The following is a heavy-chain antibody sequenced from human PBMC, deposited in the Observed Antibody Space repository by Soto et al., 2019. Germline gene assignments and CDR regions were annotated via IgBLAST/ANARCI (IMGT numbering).Heavy chain of an antibody. CDR2: IYYSGST. V-gene: IGHV4-39*01. J-gene: IGHJ4*02. CDR1: GGSIRSSTYY. Sequence: SETLSLTCTVSGGSIRSSTYYWGWIRQPPGKGLEWIGSIYYSGSTHYNPSLKSRVTMSVDTSTNQFSLKLNSVTAADTAVYYCTRHEGREAADRPLDYWGQGTLVTVSS. CDR3: TRHEGREAADRPLDY. D-gene: IGHD6-13*01.